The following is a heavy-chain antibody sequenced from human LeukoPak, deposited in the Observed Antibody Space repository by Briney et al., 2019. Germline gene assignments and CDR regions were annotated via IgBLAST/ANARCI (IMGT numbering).Heavy chain of an antibody. Sequence: PSETLSLTCAVYGGSFSGYYWSWIRQPPGKGLEWIGEINHSGSTNYNPSLKSRVTISVDTFKNQFSLKLSSVTAADTAVYYCAREYYYDSSGYSVSAPNWFDPWGQGTLVTVSS. CDR2: INHSGST. V-gene: IGHV4-34*01. CDR3: AREYYYDSSGYSVSAPNWFDP. J-gene: IGHJ5*02. D-gene: IGHD3-22*01. CDR1: GGSFSGYY.